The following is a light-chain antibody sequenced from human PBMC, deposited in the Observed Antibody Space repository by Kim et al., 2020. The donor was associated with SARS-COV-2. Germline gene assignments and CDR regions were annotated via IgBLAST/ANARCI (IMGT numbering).Light chain of an antibody. V-gene: IGLV2-8*01. Sequence: PSVTISCTGTSSDVDGYNYVSWYQHHPGKAPKLMIYEVTKRPSGVPDRFSGSKSGNTASLTVSGLQAEDEADYYCGSYVGNNNFVFGTGTKVTVL. CDR2: EVT. J-gene: IGLJ1*01. CDR3: GSYVGNNNFV. CDR1: SSDVDGYNY.